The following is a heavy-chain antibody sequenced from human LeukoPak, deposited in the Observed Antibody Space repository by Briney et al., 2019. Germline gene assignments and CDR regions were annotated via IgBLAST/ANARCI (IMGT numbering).Heavy chain of an antibody. CDR3: AKKGYYYYIDV. J-gene: IGHJ6*03. V-gene: IGHV4-39*07. CDR1: GGSVSRSSYY. Sequence: SETLSLTCTVSGGSVSRSSYYWAWIRQPPGKGLEWIGSVYHSGSTYYNPSLKSRVTISVDTSKNQFSLKLTSVTAADTAVYHCAKKGYYYYIDVWGTGTTVTVS. CDR2: VYHSGST.